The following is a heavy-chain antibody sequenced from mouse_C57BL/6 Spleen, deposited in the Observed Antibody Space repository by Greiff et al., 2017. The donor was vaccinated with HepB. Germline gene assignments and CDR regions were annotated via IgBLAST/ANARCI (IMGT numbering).Heavy chain of an antibody. CDR1: GYAFSSSW. J-gene: IGHJ3*01. CDR2: IYPGDGDT. D-gene: IGHD2-13*01. V-gene: IGHV1-82*01. CDR3: ARSERLQGFAY. Sequence: VQLQQSGPELVKPGASVKISCKASGYAFSSSWMNWVKQRPGKGLEWIGRIYPGDGDTNYNGKFKGKATLTADKSSSTAYMQLSSLTSEDSAVYFCARSERLQGFAYWGQGTLVTVSA.